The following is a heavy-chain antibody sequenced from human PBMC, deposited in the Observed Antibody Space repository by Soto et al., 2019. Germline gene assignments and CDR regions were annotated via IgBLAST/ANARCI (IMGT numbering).Heavy chain of an antibody. CDR3: GRGPEYSNFGYFDS. D-gene: IGHD4-4*01. J-gene: IGHJ4*02. V-gene: IGHV3-33*01. Sequence: QVQLVESGGGVVQPGGSLRLSCAASGFTFSSHAMNWVRQAPGKGLEWVALIWNAGNNKYYADAGSVKGRFTISRDNSRNTLYLELNNARADDTAVYYCGRGPEYSNFGYFDSWGQGIMVTVSS. CDR2: IWNAGNNK. CDR1: GFTFSSHA.